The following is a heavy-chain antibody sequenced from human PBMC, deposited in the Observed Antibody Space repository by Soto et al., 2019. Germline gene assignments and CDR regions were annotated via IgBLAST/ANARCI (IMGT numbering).Heavy chain of an antibody. J-gene: IGHJ2*01. Sequence: DVQLLESGGGLVQPGGSLRLSCAASGFTFRSYAMSWVRQAPGKGLEWVSGISGSGISTHYADSVKGRSTVSRDNSKNTLYLQMNSLRAEDTAVYNCAKEPVGPDWYFELWGRGTLVTVSS. CDR2: ISGSGIST. CDR1: GFTFRSYA. V-gene: IGHV3-23*01. CDR3: AKEPVGPDWYFEL.